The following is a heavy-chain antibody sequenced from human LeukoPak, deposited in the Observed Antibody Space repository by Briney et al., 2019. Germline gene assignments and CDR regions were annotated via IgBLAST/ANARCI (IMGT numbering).Heavy chain of an antibody. CDR2: IYSGGST. CDR1: GFTFSSYS. Sequence: GGSLRLSCAASGFTFSSYSMNWVRQAPGKGLEWVSVIYSGGSTYYADSVKGRFTISSDNSKNTLYLQMNSLRAEATAVYYCATLLPASTAPIWGQGTMVTVSS. CDR3: ATLLPASTAPI. J-gene: IGHJ3*02. D-gene: IGHD4-11*01. V-gene: IGHV3-53*01.